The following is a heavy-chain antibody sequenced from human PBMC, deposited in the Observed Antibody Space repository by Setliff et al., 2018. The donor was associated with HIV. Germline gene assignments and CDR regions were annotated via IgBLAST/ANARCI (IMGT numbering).Heavy chain of an antibody. CDR1: GFRFGDYP. D-gene: IGHD3-10*01. CDR2: ITWDGNKI. J-gene: IGHJ6*04. Sequence: QAGGSLRLSCVASGFRFGDYPMHWVRQAPGKGLEWLSLITWDGNKIFYADSVRGRFRISRDNRRNSLFLQMDSLRFEDTATYYCAKVGGDGRYYYYRMDVWGKGTTVTVSS. CDR3: AKVGGDGRYYYYRMDV. V-gene: IGHV3-43*01.